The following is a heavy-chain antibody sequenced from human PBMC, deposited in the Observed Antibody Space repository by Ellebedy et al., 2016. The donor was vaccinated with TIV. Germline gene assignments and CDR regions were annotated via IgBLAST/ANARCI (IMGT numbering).Heavy chain of an antibody. D-gene: IGHD6-6*01. V-gene: IGHV3-30-3*01. CDR2: ISYDGINK. J-gene: IGHJ4*02. CDR1: AFTFRNYA. Sequence: GGSLRLSCAASAFTFRNYAMHWVRQAPGKGLEWVAVISYDGINKFYADSVKGRFTISRDNSKNSLYLQMYSLRADDTAVYYCARDGGSSELDYWGQGTLVTVSS. CDR3: ARDGGSSELDY.